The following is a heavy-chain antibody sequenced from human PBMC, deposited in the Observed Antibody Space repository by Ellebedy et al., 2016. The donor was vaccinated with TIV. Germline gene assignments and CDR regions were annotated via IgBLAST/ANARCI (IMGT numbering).Heavy chain of an antibody. J-gene: IGHJ4*02. CDR3: GRSGYGSGWSFDY. Sequence: AASVKVSCKASGYIFTGYYIHWVRQAPGQGLEWMGWINPKNGDTSYAQKFQGRVTMTRDPSISTAYMELSRLGSDDTAVYYCGRSGYGSGWSFDYWGQGTLVTVSS. V-gene: IGHV1-2*02. CDR1: GYIFTGYY. D-gene: IGHD6-19*01. CDR2: INPKNGDT.